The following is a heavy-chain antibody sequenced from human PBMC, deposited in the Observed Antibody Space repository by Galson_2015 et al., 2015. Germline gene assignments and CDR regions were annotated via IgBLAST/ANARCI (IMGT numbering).Heavy chain of an antibody. J-gene: IGHJ3*02. CDR1: GYTFTSYG. D-gene: IGHD2-2*01. CDR2: ISAYNGNT. Sequence: SVKVSRKASGYTFTSYGISWVRQAPGQGLEWMGWISAYNGNTNYVQKLQGRVTMTTDTSTSTAYMELRSLRSDDTAVYYCARDCISTSWCGFDIWGQGTMVTVSS. V-gene: IGHV1-18*01. CDR3: ARDCISTSWCGFDI.